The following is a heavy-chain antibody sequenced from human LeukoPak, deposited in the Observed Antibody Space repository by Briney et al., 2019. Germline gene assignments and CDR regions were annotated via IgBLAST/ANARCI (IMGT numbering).Heavy chain of an antibody. D-gene: IGHD1-1*01. Sequence: PGGSLRLSCAASGLTVSTYSMNWVRQAPGKGLEWVSYISSRSSTIYYADSVKGRFAISRDNAKNSLYLQMNSLRDEDTAVYYCARGAIAGRGDNWFWFDPWGQGTLVTVSS. CDR3: ARGAIAGRGDNWFWFDP. V-gene: IGHV3-48*02. J-gene: IGHJ5*02. CDR1: GLTVSTYS. CDR2: ISSRSSTI.